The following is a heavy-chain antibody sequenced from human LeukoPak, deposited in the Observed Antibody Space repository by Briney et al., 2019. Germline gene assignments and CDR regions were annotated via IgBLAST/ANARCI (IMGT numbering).Heavy chain of an antibody. J-gene: IGHJ4*02. CDR2: IYSGGST. CDR3: ARHRGMATTHFDY. D-gene: IGHD5-24*01. Sequence: RAGGSLRLSCAASGFTFSSYGMHWVRQAPGKGLEWVSVIYSGGSTYYADSVKGRFTISRDNSKNTLYLQMNSLRAEDTAVYYCARHRGMATTHFDYWGQGTLVTVSS. CDR1: GFTFSSYG. V-gene: IGHV3-NL1*01.